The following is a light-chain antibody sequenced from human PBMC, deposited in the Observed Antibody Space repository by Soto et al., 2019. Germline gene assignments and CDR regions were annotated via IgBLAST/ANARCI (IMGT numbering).Light chain of an antibody. V-gene: IGKV3-15*01. J-gene: IGKJ3*01. Sequence: EIVMTQSPATLSVSPGERATLSCRASQSVSGNFAWYQQKPGQAPRLLIYSASTRATGIPARFSGSGSGREFTLTISSLQSEDFAVYYCQQYNNWPPITFGPGTKVDIK. CDR3: QQYNNWPPIT. CDR1: QSVSGN. CDR2: SAS.